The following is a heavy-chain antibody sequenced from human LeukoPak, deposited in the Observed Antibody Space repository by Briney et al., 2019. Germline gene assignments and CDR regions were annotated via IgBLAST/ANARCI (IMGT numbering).Heavy chain of an antibody. CDR2: MNPNSGNT. CDR1: GGTFSSYA. J-gene: IGHJ3*02. D-gene: IGHD2-15*01. V-gene: IGHV1-8*03. CDR3: ASIVASSAFDI. Sequence: ASVEVSCKASGGTFSSYAISWVRQATGQGLEWMGWMNPNSGNTGYAQKFQGRVTITRNTSISTAYMELSSLRSEDTAVYYCASIVASSAFDIWGQGTMVTVSS.